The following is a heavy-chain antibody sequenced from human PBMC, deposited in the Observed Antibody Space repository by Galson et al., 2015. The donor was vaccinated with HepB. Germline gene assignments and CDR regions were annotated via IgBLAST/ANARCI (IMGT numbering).Heavy chain of an antibody. CDR3: ARQTITTDGTFFFDY. J-gene: IGHJ4*02. CDR1: GFSFTTGGMR. D-gene: IGHD6-13*01. V-gene: IGHV2-70D*14. CDR2: IDWDDNK. Sequence: ALVKPTQTLTLTCTFSGFSFTTGGMRVSWIRQPPGKALEWLARIDWDDNKVYSTSLKTRLTISKDTSKYQVVLTMTNVGPVDTATYYCARQTITTDGTFFFDYWGQGTLVTVSS.